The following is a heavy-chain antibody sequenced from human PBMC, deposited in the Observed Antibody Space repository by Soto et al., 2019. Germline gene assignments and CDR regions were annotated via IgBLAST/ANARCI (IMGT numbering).Heavy chain of an antibody. Sequence: GGSLRLSCAASGFTFSSYAMHWVRQAPGKGLEWVAVISYDGSNKYYADSVKGRFTISRDNSKNTLYLQMNSLRVEDTAVYYCARDLGYDSSGLDFDYWGQGTLVTVSS. V-gene: IGHV3-30-3*01. CDR3: ARDLGYDSSGLDFDY. CDR2: ISYDGSNK. J-gene: IGHJ4*02. CDR1: GFTFSSYA. D-gene: IGHD3-22*01.